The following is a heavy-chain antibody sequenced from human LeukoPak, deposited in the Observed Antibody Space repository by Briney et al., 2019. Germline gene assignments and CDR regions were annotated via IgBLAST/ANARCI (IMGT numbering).Heavy chain of an antibody. Sequence: PSETLSLTCAVYGGSFSDYYWSWIRQPPGKGLEWIGEINHSGSTNYNPSLKSRVTISVDTSKNQFSLKLSSVTAADTAVYYCASDVDTSMGQTYWGQGTLVTVSS. D-gene: IGHD5-18*01. CDR3: ASDVDTSMGQTY. V-gene: IGHV4-34*01. J-gene: IGHJ4*02. CDR2: INHSGST. CDR1: GGSFSDYY.